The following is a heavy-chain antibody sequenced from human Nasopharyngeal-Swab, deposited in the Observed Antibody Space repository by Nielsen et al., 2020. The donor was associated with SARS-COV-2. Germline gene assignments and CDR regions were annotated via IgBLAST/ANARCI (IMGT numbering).Heavy chain of an antibody. CDR1: GFTFSSYG. CDR2: ISYDGSNK. V-gene: IGHV3-30*18. CDR3: AKGHSVGIQLWPYFDY. D-gene: IGHD5-18*01. J-gene: IGHJ4*02. Sequence: GESLKISCAASGFTFSSYGMHWVRQAPGKGLEWVAVISYDGSNKYYADSVKGRFTISRDNSKNTLYLQMNSLRAEDTAVYYCAKGHSVGIQLWPYFDYWGQGTLVTVSS.